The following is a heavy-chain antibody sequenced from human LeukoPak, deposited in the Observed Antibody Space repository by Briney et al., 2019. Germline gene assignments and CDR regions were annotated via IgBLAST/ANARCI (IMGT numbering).Heavy chain of an antibody. CDR3: AKSGRHCSSSSCYYSYMDV. CDR1: GFTFSSYA. Sequence: PGGSLRLSCAASGFTFSSYAMSWVRQAPGKGLEWVSAISGSAGRTYYADSVKGRFTISRDNIKNTLYLQMNSLRAEDTAVYYCAKSGRHCSSSSCYYSYMDVWGKGTTVTISS. J-gene: IGHJ6*03. CDR2: ISGSAGRT. D-gene: IGHD2-2*01. V-gene: IGHV3-23*01.